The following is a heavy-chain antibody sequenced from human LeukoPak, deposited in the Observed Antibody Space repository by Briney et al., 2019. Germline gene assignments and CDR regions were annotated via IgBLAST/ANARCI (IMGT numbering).Heavy chain of an antibody. D-gene: IGHD6-6*01. CDR3: ARDEYSSSSAGNY. CDR2: IKQDGSEK. V-gene: IGHV3-7*01. J-gene: IGHJ4*02. CDR1: GFDFSNYW. Sequence: GGSLRLSCAASGFDFSNYWMTWIRQAPGKGLEWVANIKQDGSEKYYVDSVKGRFTISRDNAKNSLYLQMNSLRAEDTAVYYCARDEYSSSSAGNYWGQGTLVTVSS.